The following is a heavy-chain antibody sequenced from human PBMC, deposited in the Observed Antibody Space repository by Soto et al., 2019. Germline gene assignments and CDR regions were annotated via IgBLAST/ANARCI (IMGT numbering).Heavy chain of an antibody. CDR2: ISSSGSYI. CDR3: ARLKSSADFDY. J-gene: IGHJ4*02. Sequence: LRLSCVASGFTFSSYGMNWVRQAPGKGLEWVSSISSSGSYIYYADSMKGRFTISRDNAKNSLFLQMNSLRAEDTAVYYCARLKSSADFDYWGQGTLVTVSS. D-gene: IGHD3-22*01. CDR1: GFTFSSYG. V-gene: IGHV3-21*01.